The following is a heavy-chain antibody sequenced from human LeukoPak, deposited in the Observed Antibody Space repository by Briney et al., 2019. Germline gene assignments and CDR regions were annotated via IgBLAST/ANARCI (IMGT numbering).Heavy chain of an antibody. J-gene: IGHJ4*02. Sequence: TSETLSLTCTVSGGSISSYYWNWIRQSPGKGLEWIGYISYSGSTNYNPSLKSRVTISLDTSKNQFSLKVRSVTAADTAVYYCARGFDSKSTYFDYWGQGTLVTVSS. V-gene: IGHV4-59*01. CDR3: ARGFDSKSTYFDY. CDR2: ISYSGST. CDR1: GGSISSYY. D-gene: IGHD5-12*01.